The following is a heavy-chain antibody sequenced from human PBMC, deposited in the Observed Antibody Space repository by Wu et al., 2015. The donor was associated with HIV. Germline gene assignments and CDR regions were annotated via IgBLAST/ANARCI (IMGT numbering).Heavy chain of an antibody. J-gene: IGHJ1*01. V-gene: IGHV1-18*01. CDR3: ARGIGYSGSYYFAEYFQT. Sequence: QVQLVQSGAELKKPGASVRLSCKTSGYSFTSYGINWVRQAPGQGLEWMGWINAFNGNTDYAQNVQDRVTLTTDTSTTTAYMELRSLTSDDTAMYYCARGIGYSGSYYFAEYFQTLGPGHPGHRLL. D-gene: IGHD1-26*01. CDR1: GYSFTSYG. CDR2: INAFNGNT.